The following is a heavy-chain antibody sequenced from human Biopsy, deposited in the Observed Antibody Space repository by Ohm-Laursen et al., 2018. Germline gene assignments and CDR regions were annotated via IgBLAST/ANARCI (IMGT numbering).Heavy chain of an antibody. Sequence: ASVKVSCKASGYTFTSYAISWVRQAPGQGLEWMGWSSGYNGKTNYAQKFQGRVTMTEDTSTGTAYMEVWRLRSDDTAVYYCAADINAWNVNYWGQGTQVIVSS. CDR1: GYTFTSYA. J-gene: IGHJ4*02. D-gene: IGHD1-1*01. V-gene: IGHV1-18*01. CDR3: AADINAWNVNY. CDR2: SSGYNGKT.